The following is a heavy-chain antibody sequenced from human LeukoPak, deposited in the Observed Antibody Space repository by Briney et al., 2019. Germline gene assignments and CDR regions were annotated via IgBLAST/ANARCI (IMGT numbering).Heavy chain of an antibody. D-gene: IGHD6-13*01. J-gene: IGHJ4*02. CDR3: ARDVGSSWYFDY. Sequence: GRFTLSRESAKNSLYRQMSSLRAEDTAVYYCARDVGSSWYFDYWGQGTLVTVSS. V-gene: IGHV3-11*06.